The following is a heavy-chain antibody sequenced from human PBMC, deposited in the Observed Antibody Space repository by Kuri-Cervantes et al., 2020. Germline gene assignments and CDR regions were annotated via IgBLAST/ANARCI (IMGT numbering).Heavy chain of an antibody. D-gene: IGHD1-26*01. V-gene: IGHV3-30*18. CDR3: AKSGGATDY. J-gene: IGHJ4*02. CDR1: GFTFSSYG. CDR2: ISYDGSNK. Sequence: GGSLRLSCAASGFTFSSYGMHWVRQAPGKGLEWVAVISYDGSNKYYADSVKGRFTISRDNSKDTLYLQMNSLRAEDTAVYYCAKSGGATDYWGQGTLVTVSS.